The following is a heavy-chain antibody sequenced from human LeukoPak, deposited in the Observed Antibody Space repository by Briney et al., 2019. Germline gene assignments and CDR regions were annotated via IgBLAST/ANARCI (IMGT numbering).Heavy chain of an antibody. Sequence: GGSLRLSCAASGFTFSNYAMHWVRQAPGKGLEWVSDINGSGGSTYYADSVKGRFTISRDNSKNTLYLQMNSLRAEDTAVYYCAKRIQSAMATGYWGQGTLVTVSS. CDR3: AKRIQSAMATGY. J-gene: IGHJ4*02. CDR1: GFTFSNYA. CDR2: INGSGGST. D-gene: IGHD5-18*01. V-gene: IGHV3-23*01.